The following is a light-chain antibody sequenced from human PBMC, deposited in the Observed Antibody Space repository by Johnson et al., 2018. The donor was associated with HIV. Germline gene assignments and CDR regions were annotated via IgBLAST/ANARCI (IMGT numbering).Light chain of an antibody. V-gene: IGLV1-51*01. J-gene: IGLJ1*01. Sequence: QSVLTQPPSVSAAPGQKVTISCSGSSSNIGNNYVSWYQQVPGTAPKVLIYDNNKRPSGIPDRFSGSKSGTSATLGIAGLQTGDEADYYCGTWDNSLSTGAVFGTGTKVTVL. CDR3: GTWDNSLSTGAV. CDR2: DNN. CDR1: SSNIGNNY.